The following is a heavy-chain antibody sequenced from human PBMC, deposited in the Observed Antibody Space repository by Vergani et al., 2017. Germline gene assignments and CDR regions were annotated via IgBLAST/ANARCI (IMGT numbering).Heavy chain of an antibody. CDR2: IFPSGNS. V-gene: IGHV4-30-2*01. Sequence: QVQLQESGPGLVKPSQTLSLTCSVSGDSISSGVYYWNWIRQPPGKGPEWIGYIFPSGNSDYNPSLKNRVSISLDKSKNQFSLWVNSVTAADTAVYFCARASLRALVGYYYYMDVWGKGKTVVVSS. D-gene: IGHD3-16*02. CDR3: ARASLRALVGYYYYMDV. CDR1: GDSISSGVYY. J-gene: IGHJ6*03.